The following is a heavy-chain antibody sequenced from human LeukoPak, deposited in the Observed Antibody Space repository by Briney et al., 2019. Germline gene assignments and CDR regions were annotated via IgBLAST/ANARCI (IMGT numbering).Heavy chain of an antibody. Sequence: SVKVSCKASGGTFSSYAISWVRQAPGQGLEWMGGIIPIFGTANYAQKSQGRVTITADESTSTAYMELSSLRSEDTAVYYCARGANWAPPFDYWGQGTLVTVSS. CDR3: ARGANWAPPFDY. V-gene: IGHV1-69*13. CDR1: GGTFSSYA. D-gene: IGHD7-27*01. CDR2: IIPIFGTA. J-gene: IGHJ4*02.